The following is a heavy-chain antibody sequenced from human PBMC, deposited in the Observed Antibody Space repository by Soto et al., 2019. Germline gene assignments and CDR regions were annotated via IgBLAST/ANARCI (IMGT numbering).Heavy chain of an antibody. CDR2: MNPKSGNT. D-gene: IGHD2-2*01. Sequence: VQLVQSGAEVKKPGASVKVSCKASGYTFTTYDINWVRQATGQGLEWMGWMNPKSGNTGYAQKFQGRVTMSRNTSISTAYMELSSLRSEDTAVYYCARGFCSSTSCHFDYWGQGILVTVSS. V-gene: IGHV1-8*01. CDR1: GYTFTTYD. CDR3: ARGFCSSTSCHFDY. J-gene: IGHJ4*02.